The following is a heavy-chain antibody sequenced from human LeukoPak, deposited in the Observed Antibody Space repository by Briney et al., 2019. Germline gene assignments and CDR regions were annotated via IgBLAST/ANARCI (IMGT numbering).Heavy chain of an antibody. Sequence: SETLSLTCAVYGGSFSGYYWSWIRQPPGKGLEWIGEINHSGSTNYNPSLKSRVTISVDTSKNQFYLKLSSVTAADTAVYYCAREYCSGGSCYAHFDYWGQGTLVTVSS. CDR3: AREYCSGGSCYAHFDY. J-gene: IGHJ4*02. V-gene: IGHV4-34*01. CDR2: INHSGST. D-gene: IGHD2-15*01. CDR1: GGSFSGYY.